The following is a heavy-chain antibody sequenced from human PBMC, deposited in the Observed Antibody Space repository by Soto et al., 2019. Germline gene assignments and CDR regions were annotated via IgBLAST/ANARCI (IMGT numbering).Heavy chain of an antibody. Sequence: ASVKVSCKPSRHTLTVLAIHWVRQAPGKGLEWMGGFDPEDGEAVYAQKFQGRVTMPEDTSTDTAYLDLSSLRSADTAVYYCSPDLSRGEWGQGTLVTVSS. V-gene: IGHV1-24*01. J-gene: IGHJ4*02. D-gene: IGHD3-16*01. CDR2: FDPEDGEA. CDR1: RHTLTVLA. CDR3: SPDLSRGE.